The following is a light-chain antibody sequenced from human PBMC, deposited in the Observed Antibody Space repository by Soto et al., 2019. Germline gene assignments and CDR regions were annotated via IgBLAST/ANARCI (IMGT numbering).Light chain of an antibody. J-gene: IGKJ1*01. V-gene: IGKV1-9*01. CDR2: AAS. CDR1: QGINSY. CDR3: QQLNSYPRT. Sequence: DIQLTQSPSVLSASVGDRVTITCRASQGINSYLAWYQQKPGKVPKLLIYAASTLHSGVPSWFSGSGSGTEFTLTISSLQPEDFATYYCQQLNSYPRTFGQGTKVEIK.